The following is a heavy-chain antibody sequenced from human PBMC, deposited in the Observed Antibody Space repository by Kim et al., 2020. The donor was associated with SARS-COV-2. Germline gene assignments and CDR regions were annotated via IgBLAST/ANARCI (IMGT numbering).Heavy chain of an antibody. J-gene: IGHJ6*02. V-gene: IGHV1-69*01. Sequence: YAQKFQGRVTSTADEATSTAYMELSSLRSEDTAVYYCARGAYYYGMDVWGQGTTVTVSS. CDR3: ARGAYYYGMDV.